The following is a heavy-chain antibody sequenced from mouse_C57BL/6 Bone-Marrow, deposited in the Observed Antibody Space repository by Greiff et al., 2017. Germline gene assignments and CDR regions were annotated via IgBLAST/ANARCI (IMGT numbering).Heavy chain of an antibody. CDR2: IDPENGDT. CDR1: GFNIKDDY. Sequence: EVQLQQPGAELVRPGASVKLSCTASGFNIKDDYMHWVKQRPEQGLEWIGWIDPENGDTEYASKFQGKATITADTSSNTAYLQLSSLTSEDTAVYYCTTFYGSSYAGFAYWGQGTMVTVSA. D-gene: IGHD1-1*01. J-gene: IGHJ3*01. CDR3: TTFYGSSYAGFAY. V-gene: IGHV14-4*01.